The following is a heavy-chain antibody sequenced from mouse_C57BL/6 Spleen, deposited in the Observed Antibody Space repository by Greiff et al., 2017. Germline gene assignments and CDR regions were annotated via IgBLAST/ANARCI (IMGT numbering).Heavy chain of an antibody. CDR2: INPGSGGT. V-gene: IGHV1-54*01. CDR1: GYAFTNYL. Sequence: QVQLKESGAELVRPGTSVKVSCKASGYAFTNYLIEWVKQRPGQGLEWIGVINPGSGGTNYNEKFKGKATLTADKSSSTAYMQLSSLTSEDSAVYFCAREGYDGYDGDYWGQGTTLTVSS. D-gene: IGHD2-3*01. J-gene: IGHJ2*01. CDR3: AREGYDGYDGDY.